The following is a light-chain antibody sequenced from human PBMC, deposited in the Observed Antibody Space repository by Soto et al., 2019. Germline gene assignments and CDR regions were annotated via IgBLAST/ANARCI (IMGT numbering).Light chain of an antibody. CDR2: GVS. CDR3: QQRSNWGMYT. J-gene: IGKJ2*01. CDR1: QSVSRY. V-gene: IGKV3-11*01. Sequence: EIVLTQSPATLSLSPGERATLSCRASQSVSRYLAWFQQKPGQAPRLLIYGVSSRATGIPARFSGSGSGTYFTLTISSLEPEDFAVYYCQQRSNWGMYTFGQGTKLEIK.